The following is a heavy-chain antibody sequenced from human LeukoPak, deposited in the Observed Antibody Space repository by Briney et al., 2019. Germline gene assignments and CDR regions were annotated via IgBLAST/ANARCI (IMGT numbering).Heavy chain of an antibody. CDR1: GFTFSSYS. Sequence: NPGGSLRLSCAASGFTFSSYSMNWVRQAPGKGLEWVSSISSSSSYIYYADSVKGRFTISRDNAKNSLYLQMNSLRAEDTAVYYCAREKGYCRSTSCSNYWGQGTLVTVSS. CDR2: ISSSSSYI. CDR3: AREKGYCRSTSCSNY. V-gene: IGHV3-21*01. J-gene: IGHJ4*02. D-gene: IGHD2-2*01.